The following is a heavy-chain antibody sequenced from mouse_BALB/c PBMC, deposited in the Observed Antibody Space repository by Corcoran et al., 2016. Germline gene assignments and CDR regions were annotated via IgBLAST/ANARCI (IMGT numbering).Heavy chain of an antibody. D-gene: IGHD1-1*01. V-gene: IGHV5-17*01. CDR3: ARGRGDHYGVYGEGDYYFDY. Sequence: EVKLVESGGGLVQPGGSLRLSCAASGFTFSSYSMNWVRQAPGKGLEWIADISSSSTSIYYADSVRGRFTISRDNAKNSLYLQMNSLRAEDTAVYFCARGRGDHYGVYGEGDYYFDYWGQGILVTVSS. CDR2: ISSSSTSI. CDR1: GFTFSSYS. J-gene: IGHJ2*01.